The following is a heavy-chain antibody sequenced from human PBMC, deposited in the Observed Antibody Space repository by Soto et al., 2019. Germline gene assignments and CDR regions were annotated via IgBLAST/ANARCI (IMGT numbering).Heavy chain of an antibody. D-gene: IGHD3-22*01. V-gene: IGHV4-30-4*08. CDR2: IFYSGSS. CDR3: ARYTHSNSSGYYYYYYYGLDV. J-gene: IGHJ6*01. Sequence: TLSLTCSVSGGSISSGDYYWGWIRQPPGKGLVWIGNIFYSGSSYCNPSLKSRVTMSVDTSKNQFSLKLSSVTAADTAVYYCARYTHSNSSGYYYYYYYGLDVWGQGTTVTVSS. CDR1: GGSISSGDYY.